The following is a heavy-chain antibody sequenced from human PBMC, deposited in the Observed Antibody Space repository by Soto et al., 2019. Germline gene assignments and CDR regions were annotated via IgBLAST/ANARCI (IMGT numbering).Heavy chain of an antibody. Sequence: EVQLVESGGGLVQPGGSLRLSCAASGFTVSSSFLTWVRQAPGKGLEWVSLIFSDGTTFYAASVEGRFTISRDNSKNTLNLQMNSLRAEDTALSSSARGPRYEILTGHRLDPWSQGTLVTVSS. CDR1: GFTVSSSF. J-gene: IGHJ5*02. V-gene: IGHV3-66*01. CDR2: IFSDGTT. D-gene: IGHD3-9*01. CDR3: ARGPRYEILTGHRLDP.